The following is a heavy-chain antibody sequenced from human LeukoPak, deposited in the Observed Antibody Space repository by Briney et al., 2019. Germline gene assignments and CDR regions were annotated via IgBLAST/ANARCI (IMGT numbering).Heavy chain of an antibody. D-gene: IGHD1-26*01. V-gene: IGHV3-23*01. CDR2: TSTSGGSA. Sequence: GGSLRLSCAASGFTFSNNAMSWVRQAPGKGLEWVSDTSTSGGSAYYADSVKGRFTISRDKSKNTLYLQMDSLRADDTAVYYCARYSGSYYYPPAWDLWGQGTLVTVSS. CDR1: GFTFSNNA. J-gene: IGHJ4*02. CDR3: ARYSGSYYYPPAWDL.